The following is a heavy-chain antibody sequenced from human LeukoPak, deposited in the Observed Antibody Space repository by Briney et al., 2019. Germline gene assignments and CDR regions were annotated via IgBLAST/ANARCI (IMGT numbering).Heavy chain of an antibody. CDR3: ARLVRLSNNWFDP. CDR1: GGSISSYY. V-gene: IGHV4-59*08. CDR2: IYYSGST. D-gene: IGHD3-10*01. Sequence: SETLSFTCTVSGGSISSYYWSWIRQPPGKGLEWIGYIYYSGSTNYNPSLKSRVTISVDTSKNQFSLKLSSVTAADTAVYYCARLVRLSNNWFDPWGQGTLVTVSS. J-gene: IGHJ5*02.